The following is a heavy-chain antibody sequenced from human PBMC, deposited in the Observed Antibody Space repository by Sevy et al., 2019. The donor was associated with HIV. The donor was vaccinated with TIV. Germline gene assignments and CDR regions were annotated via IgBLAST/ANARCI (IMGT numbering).Heavy chain of an antibody. CDR3: ARDLGRLRGYSGYAKGESDY. Sequence: GGSLRLSCAASGFTFSSYSMNWVRQAPGKGLEWVSSISSSSSYIYYADSVKGRFTISRDNAKNSLYLQMNSLRAEDTAVYYCARDLGRLRGYSGYAKGESDYWGQGTLVTVSS. J-gene: IGHJ4*02. CDR1: GFTFSSYS. V-gene: IGHV3-21*01. CDR2: ISSSSSYI. D-gene: IGHD5-12*01.